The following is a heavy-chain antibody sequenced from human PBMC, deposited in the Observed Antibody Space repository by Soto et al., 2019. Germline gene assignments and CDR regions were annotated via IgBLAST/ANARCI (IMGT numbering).Heavy chain of an antibody. Sequence: EVQLLESGGGLIQPGGPLRLSCAASGFTFSSYAMSWVRQAPGKGLEWVSGTTGSGGSTFYADSVKGRFTISRDNSESTLYLQMNSLRAEDTALYYCAKGARSSYYYGLDVWGQGTTVTVSS. CDR2: TTGSGGST. D-gene: IGHD6-6*01. J-gene: IGHJ6*02. V-gene: IGHV3-23*01. CDR1: GFTFSSYA. CDR3: AKGARSSYYYGLDV.